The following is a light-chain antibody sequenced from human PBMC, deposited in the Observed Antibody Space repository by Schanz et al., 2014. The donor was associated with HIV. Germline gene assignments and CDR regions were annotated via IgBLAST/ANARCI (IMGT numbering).Light chain of an antibody. J-gene: IGKJ2*01. V-gene: IGKV1-5*03. Sequence: DIQMTQSPSALYASVGDRVTLTCRASQDIRARLAWYQQKPGKDPKLLIYRASYLESGVPSRFSGGGSGTEFTLTISSLQPVDSATYYCQQYKDNSLHTFGQGTKVEIK. CDR1: QDIRAR. CDR3: QQYKDNSLHT. CDR2: RAS.